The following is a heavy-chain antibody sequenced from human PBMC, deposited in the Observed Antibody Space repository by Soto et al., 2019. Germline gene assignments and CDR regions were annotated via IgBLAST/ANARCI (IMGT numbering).Heavy chain of an antibody. CDR2: IKEDGSDK. Sequence: EVQLVESGGGLVQPGGSLRLSCAASGFTFSTYWMTWVRQAPGKGLEWVANIKEDGSDKNYVDSVKGRFTISRDNATNSLYLQMNSLRVEDTALYYCARGGSESDYWGQGTLVIVSS. V-gene: IGHV3-7*01. CDR3: ARGGSESDY. CDR1: GFTFSTYW. J-gene: IGHJ4*02.